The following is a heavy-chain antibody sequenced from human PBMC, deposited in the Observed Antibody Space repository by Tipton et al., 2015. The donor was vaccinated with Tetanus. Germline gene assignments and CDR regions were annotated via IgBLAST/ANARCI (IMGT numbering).Heavy chain of an antibody. CDR3: VKDVISFGGVINYFDH. Sequence: SLRLFCEASGFTISSYWIHWVRQVTGKGLLWVARMTTDASNTAYADCVKGRFTISRDNAKNSLYLQMNSLRAEDTALYYCVKDVISFGGVINYFDHWGQGTLVTVSS. J-gene: IGHJ4*02. CDR1: GFTISSYW. D-gene: IGHD3-16*02. CDR2: MTTDASNT. V-gene: IGHV3-74*01.